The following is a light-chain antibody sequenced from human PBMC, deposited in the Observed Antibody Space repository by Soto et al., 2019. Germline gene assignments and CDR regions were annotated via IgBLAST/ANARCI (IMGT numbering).Light chain of an antibody. Sequence: EIVLTQSPVTLSLSPGERATLSCRASQNVNFYLAWYQQKPGQTPRLLIYDASNRATGIPARFSGSGSGTDFTLIISSLEPEDFAVYYCQQRSNWPPYTFGQGTKLEIK. CDR2: DAS. CDR1: QNVNFY. CDR3: QQRSNWPPYT. V-gene: IGKV3-11*01. J-gene: IGKJ2*01.